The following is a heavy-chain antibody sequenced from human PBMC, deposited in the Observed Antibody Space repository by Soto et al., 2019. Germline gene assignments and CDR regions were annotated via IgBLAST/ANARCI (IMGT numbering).Heavy chain of an antibody. J-gene: IGHJ4*02. Sequence: QITLKESGPTLVKPTQTLTLTCTFSGFSLSTSGVGVGWIRQPPGKALEWLALIYWDDDKRYSPSLKSRLTITKDTSKNQVVLTMTNMDRVDTATYFCARAEGSGSYSWYWGQGTLVTVSS. CDR2: IYWDDDK. V-gene: IGHV2-5*02. D-gene: IGHD3-10*01. CDR1: GFSLSTSGVG. CDR3: ARAEGSGSYSWY.